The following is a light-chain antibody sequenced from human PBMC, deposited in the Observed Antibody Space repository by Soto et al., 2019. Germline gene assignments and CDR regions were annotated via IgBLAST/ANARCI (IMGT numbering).Light chain of an antibody. Sequence: DIQMTQSPSSLSASVADRVTITCRASQTVSIYLNWYRQKPGKAPELLIFAASDLQSGVPSRFSGSGSGTDFTLTISRLEPEDFAVYYCQQYSSSPPITFGQGTRLEIK. CDR3: QQYSSSPPIT. CDR1: QTVSIY. J-gene: IGKJ5*01. V-gene: IGKV1-39*01. CDR2: AAS.